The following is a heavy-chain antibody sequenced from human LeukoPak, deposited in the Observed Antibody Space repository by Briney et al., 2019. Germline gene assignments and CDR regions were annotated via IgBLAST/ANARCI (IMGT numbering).Heavy chain of an antibody. J-gene: IGHJ3*01. CDR1: GFTFSSYS. D-gene: IGHD1-26*01. CDR3: ARGGDIVGATRSAFDF. V-gene: IGHV3-53*01. Sequence: GGSLRLSCAASGFTFSSYSMNWVRQAPGKGLEWVSVLSSGGTTYYADSVKGRFTISRDTSKNTLYLQMNSLRAEDTAIYYCARGGDIVGATRSAFDFWGQGTMVTVSS. CDR2: LSSGGTT.